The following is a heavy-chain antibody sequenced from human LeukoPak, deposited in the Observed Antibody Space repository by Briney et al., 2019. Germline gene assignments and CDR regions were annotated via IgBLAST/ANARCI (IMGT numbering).Heavy chain of an antibody. D-gene: IGHD6-13*01. J-gene: IGHJ4*02. CDR3: ARVAAAAGXXDY. CDR2: ISTSGGST. V-gene: IGHV3-23*01. Sequence: GGSPRLSCAASGFTFSSSAMSWVRQAPGKGLKWVSGISTSGGSTYYSDSVKGRFTISRDNSKNTLYLQMNSLRAEDTAVYYCARVAAAAGXXDYXXXGTXVTVSS. CDR1: GFTFSSSA.